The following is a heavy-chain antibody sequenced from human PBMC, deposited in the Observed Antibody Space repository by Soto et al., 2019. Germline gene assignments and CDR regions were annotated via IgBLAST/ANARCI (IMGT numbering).Heavy chain of an antibody. V-gene: IGHV1-2*02. CDR1: GYTFTGYY. D-gene: IGHD5-18*01. Sequence: ASVKVSCKASGYTFTGYYMHWVRQAPGQGLEWMGWINPNSGGTNYAQKFQGRVTMTRDTSISTAYMELSRLRSDDTAVYYCARVPLNPTGYSYERDFDYWGQGTLVT. CDR2: INPNSGGT. J-gene: IGHJ4*02. CDR3: ARVPLNPTGYSYERDFDY.